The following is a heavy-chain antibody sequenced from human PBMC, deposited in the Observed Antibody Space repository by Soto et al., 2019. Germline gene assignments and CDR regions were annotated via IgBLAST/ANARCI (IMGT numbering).Heavy chain of an antibody. J-gene: IGHJ4*02. CDR2: ISYDGSSK. Sequence: QVQLVESGGGVVQPGRSLRLSCAASRFTFSSYAMHWVRQAPGKGLEWVAVISYDGSSKYYAESVKGRFSISRDNSKNTLYVQMNNLTSEDTAVYYCARDPGIVVAPVTLGDYLDYWGQGTLVTVSS. CDR3: ARDPGIVVAPVTLGDYLDY. D-gene: IGHD2-2*01. CDR1: RFTFSSYA. V-gene: IGHV3-30*04.